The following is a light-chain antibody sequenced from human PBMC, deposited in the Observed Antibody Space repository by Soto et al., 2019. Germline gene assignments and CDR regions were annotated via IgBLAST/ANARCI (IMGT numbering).Light chain of an antibody. J-gene: IGKJ3*01. V-gene: IGKV3-20*01. Sequence: EIVLTQSPGTLSLSPGERATLSCRASQSVSRNSLAWYQQQPGQAPRLLIYGASSRATDIPDRFSGSGSGTDFTLIVSRLEPEHFAVYFCQQYGTSPPTFGPGTKVDIK. CDR1: QSVSRNS. CDR2: GAS. CDR3: QQYGTSPPT.